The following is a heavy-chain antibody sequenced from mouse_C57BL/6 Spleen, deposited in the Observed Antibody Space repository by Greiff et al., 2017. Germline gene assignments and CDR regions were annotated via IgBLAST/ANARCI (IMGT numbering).Heavy chain of an antibody. J-gene: IGHJ2*01. V-gene: IGHV1-77*01. CDR3: ARHERAMVTTAYFDY. CDR1: GYTFTDYY. Sequence: VQLQQSGAELVKPGASVKISCKASGYTFTDYYINWVKQRPGQGLEWIGKIGPGSGSTYYNEKFKGKATLTADKSSSTVYMELSRLTSEDSAVYFCARHERAMVTTAYFDYWGQGTTLTVSS. CDR2: IGPGSGST. D-gene: IGHD2-2*01.